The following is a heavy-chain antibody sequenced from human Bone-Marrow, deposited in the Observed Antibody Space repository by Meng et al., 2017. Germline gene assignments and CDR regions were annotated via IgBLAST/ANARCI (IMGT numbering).Heavy chain of an antibody. CDR1: GYTFTSYD. V-gene: IGHV1-8*01. CDR3: ARGTGSGYYDSSGYYNT. D-gene: IGHD3-22*01. Sequence: ASVKVSCKASGYTFTSYDINWVRQATGQGLEWMGWMNPNSGNTGYAQKFQGRVTMTRNTSISTAYMELSSLRSEDTAVYYCARGTGSGYYDSSGYYNTWGQGTLVTRLL. CDR2: MNPNSGNT. J-gene: IGHJ4*02.